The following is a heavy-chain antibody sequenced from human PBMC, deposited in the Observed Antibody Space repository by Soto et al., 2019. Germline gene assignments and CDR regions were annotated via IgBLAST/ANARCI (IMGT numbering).Heavy chain of an antibody. CDR2: RYNSGST. D-gene: IGHD3-10*01. J-gene: IGHJ3*02. CDR3: ARDRITMANDAFDI. Sequence: WETLSLTCTGSGGSISYYYWSWIRQPAGKGLEWLGRRYNSGSTKYNPSLKSRVSMSVDTSKNQFSLNLTSVTAADTAFYYCARDRITMANDAFDIWGQGTMVTVSS. V-gene: IGHV4-4*07. CDR1: GGSISYYY.